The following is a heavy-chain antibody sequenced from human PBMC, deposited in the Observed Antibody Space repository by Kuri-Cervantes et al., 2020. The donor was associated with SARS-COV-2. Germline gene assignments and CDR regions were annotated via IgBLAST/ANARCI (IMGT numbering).Heavy chain of an antibody. CDR2: IRYDGSNK. CDR3: ASSLLWFGESYYYKDV. D-gene: IGHD3-10*01. Sequence: GESLKISCAASGFTFSSHGMHWVRQAPGKGLEWVAFIRYDGSNKYYADSVKGRFTISRDNSKNTLYLQMNSLRAEDTAVYYCASSLLWFGESYYYKDVWGKGTTVTVSS. J-gene: IGHJ6*03. V-gene: IGHV3-30*02. CDR1: GFTFSSHG.